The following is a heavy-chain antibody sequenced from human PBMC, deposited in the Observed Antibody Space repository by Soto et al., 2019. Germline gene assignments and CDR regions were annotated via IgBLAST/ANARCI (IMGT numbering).Heavy chain of an antibody. Sequence: QVQLVQSGAEVKTPGASVKVSCRASGYSFRTHGISWVRQAPRQGLEWMGWISTYDDKTNFPQKFQGRITMTTDTSTSTAYMELRSLRSDDTAVYFCARDLGYCNSSGCFRNWFDPWGQGPLVTVSS. CDR1: GYSFRTHG. CDR2: ISTYDDKT. J-gene: IGHJ5*02. CDR3: ARDLGYCNSSGCFRNWFDP. D-gene: IGHD2-15*01. V-gene: IGHV1-18*01.